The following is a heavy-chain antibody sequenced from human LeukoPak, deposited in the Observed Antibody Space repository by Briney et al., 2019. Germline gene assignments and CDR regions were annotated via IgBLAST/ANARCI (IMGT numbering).Heavy chain of an antibody. V-gene: IGHV1-69*13. J-gene: IGHJ6*02. D-gene: IGHD2-2*02. Sequence: SVKVSCKASGGTFSSYAISWVRQAPGQGLEWMGGIIPIFGTANYAQKFQGRVTITADESTSTAYMELSSLRFEDTAVYYCARTLVVVPAAIRAYYYYGMDVWGQGTTVTVSS. CDR1: GGTFSSYA. CDR3: ARTLVVVPAAIRAYYYYGMDV. CDR2: IIPIFGTA.